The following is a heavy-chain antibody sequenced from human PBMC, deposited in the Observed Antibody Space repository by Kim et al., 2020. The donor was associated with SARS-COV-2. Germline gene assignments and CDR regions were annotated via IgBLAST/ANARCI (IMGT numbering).Heavy chain of an antibody. Sequence: ASVKVSCKASGYTFTSYYMHWVRQAPGQGLEWMGIINPSGGSTSYAQKFQGRVTMTKDTSTSTVYMELSSLRSEDTAVYYCARGFRVWSGWYNYGMDVWGQGTTVTVSS. CDR3: ARGFRVWSGWYNYGMDV. CDR1: GYTFTSYY. J-gene: IGHJ6*02. CDR2: INPSGGST. V-gene: IGHV1-46*01. D-gene: IGHD6-19*01.